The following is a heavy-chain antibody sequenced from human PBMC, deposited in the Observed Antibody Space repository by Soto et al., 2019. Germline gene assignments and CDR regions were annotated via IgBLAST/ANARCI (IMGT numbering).Heavy chain of an antibody. CDR1: GFSLSTSGVC. Sequence: ESGPTLVNPTQTLTLTCTFSGFSLSTSGVCVSWIRQPPGKALEWLALIDWDDDKYYSTSLKTRLTISKDTSKNQVVLTMTNMDPVDTATYYCARIDPRGYSYGLYYFDYWGQGTLVTVSS. CDR2: IDWDDDK. CDR3: ARIDPRGYSYGLYYFDY. V-gene: IGHV2-70*01. D-gene: IGHD5-18*01. J-gene: IGHJ4*02.